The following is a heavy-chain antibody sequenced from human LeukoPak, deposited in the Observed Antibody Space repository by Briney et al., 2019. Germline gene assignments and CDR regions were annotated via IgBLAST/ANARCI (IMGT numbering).Heavy chain of an antibody. CDR3: AKVGYSYGTGDHFDY. D-gene: IGHD5-18*01. J-gene: IGHJ4*02. Sequence: PGGSLRLSCAASGFTFSSYGMHWVRQAPGKGLEWVAVISYDGSNKYYADSVKGRFTISRDNSKNTLYLQMNSLRAEDTAVYYCAKVGYSYGTGDHFDYWGQGTLVTVSS. V-gene: IGHV3-30*18. CDR1: GFTFSSYG. CDR2: ISYDGSNK.